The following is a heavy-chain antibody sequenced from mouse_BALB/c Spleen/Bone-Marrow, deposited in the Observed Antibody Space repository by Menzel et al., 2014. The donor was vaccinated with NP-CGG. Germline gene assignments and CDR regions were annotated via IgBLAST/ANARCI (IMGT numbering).Heavy chain of an antibody. CDR1: GFNIKDTY. J-gene: IGHJ3*01. V-gene: IGHV14-3*02. Sequence: EVKLVESGAELVKPGASVKLSCTASGFNIKDTYMHWVKQRPEQGLEWIGRIDPANGNTKYDPKFQGKATITADTSSNTAYLQLSSLTSEDTAVYYCARNCGYGKSFAYWGQGTLVTVSA. CDR2: IDPANGNT. D-gene: IGHD2-2*01. CDR3: ARNCGYGKSFAY.